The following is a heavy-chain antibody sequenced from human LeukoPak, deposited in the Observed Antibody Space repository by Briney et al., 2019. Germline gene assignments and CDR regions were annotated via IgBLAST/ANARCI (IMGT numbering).Heavy chain of an antibody. J-gene: IGHJ3*01. CDR3: ARHPWAAFDV. D-gene: IGHD7-27*01. CDR1: GGSISSSTYY. Sequence: SETLSLTCTVSGGSISSSTYYWGWIRQPPGKGLEWIASMSYSGSTYYNPSLKSRVTISVDTSKNQFSLKMGSVTAADMAVYYCARHPWAAFDVWGQGTMVTVSS. V-gene: IGHV4-39*01. CDR2: MSYSGST.